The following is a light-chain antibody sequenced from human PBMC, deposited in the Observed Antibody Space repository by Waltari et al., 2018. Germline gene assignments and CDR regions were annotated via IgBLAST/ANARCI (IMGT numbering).Light chain of an antibody. Sequence: DIQMTQSPSSLSASVGDRVTINCRASQSISDSLNWYQQKPGKAPKLLIYAASTLQSGVPSRFSGSGYVTDFTLTISRLQREDFATYYCQQSYNDPLTFGGGTKMEIK. V-gene: IGKV1-39*01. CDR2: AAS. CDR1: QSISDS. CDR3: QQSYNDPLT. J-gene: IGKJ4*01.